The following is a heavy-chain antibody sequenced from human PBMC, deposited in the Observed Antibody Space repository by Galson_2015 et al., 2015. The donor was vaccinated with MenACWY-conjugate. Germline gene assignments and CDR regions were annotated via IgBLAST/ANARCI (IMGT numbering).Heavy chain of an antibody. CDR1: GFTFSSYS. CDR2: ISSSSSTI. J-gene: IGHJ3*02. CDR3: ARDYYDSSGYQEYDAFDI. V-gene: IGHV3-48*04. D-gene: IGHD3-22*01. Sequence: SLRLSCAASGFTFSSYSMNWVRQAPGKGLEWVSYISSSSSTIYYADSVKGRFTISRDNAKNSLYLQMNSLRAEDTAVYYCARDYYDSSGYQEYDAFDIWGQGTMVPLSS.